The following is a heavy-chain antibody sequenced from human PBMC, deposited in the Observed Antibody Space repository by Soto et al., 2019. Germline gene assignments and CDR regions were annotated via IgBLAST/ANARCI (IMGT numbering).Heavy chain of an antibody. V-gene: IGHV1-69*12. J-gene: IGHJ5*02. CDR1: GGTFSSYA. CDR2: IIPIFGTA. CDR3: ASYVDTAMVRYNWFDP. D-gene: IGHD5-18*01. Sequence: QVQLVQSGAEVKKPGSSVKVSCKASGGTFSSYAISWVRQAPGQGLEWMGGIIPIFGTANYAQKFQGRVTITAEESTSTAYMELSSLRSEDTAVYYCASYVDTAMVRYNWFDPWGQGTLVTVSS.